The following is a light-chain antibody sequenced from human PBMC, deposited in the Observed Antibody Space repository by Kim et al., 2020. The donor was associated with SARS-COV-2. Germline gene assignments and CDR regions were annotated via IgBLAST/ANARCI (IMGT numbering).Light chain of an antibody. CDR2: GAS. V-gene: IGKV3-20*01. CDR3: QQYGNSRT. J-gene: IGKJ1*01. Sequence: EIVLTQSPGTLSLSPGERGTLSCRASQSASSNYLAWYQQKPGQAPRLLIYGASSRATGIPDRFSGSGSGTDFTLTINRLEPEDFAVYYCQQYGNSRTFGQGTKVDIK. CDR1: QSASSNY.